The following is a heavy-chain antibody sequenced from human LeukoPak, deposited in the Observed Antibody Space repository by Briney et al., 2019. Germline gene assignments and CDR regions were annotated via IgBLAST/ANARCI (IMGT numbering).Heavy chain of an antibody. D-gene: IGHD3-10*01. CDR3: ARGSFGSGSYYNPIYYYYGMDV. CDR1: GYTFTGYY. J-gene: IGHJ6*02. V-gene: IGHV1-2*02. Sequence: ASVKVSCKASGYTFTGYYMHWVRQAPGQGLEWMGWINPNSGGTNYAQKFQGRVTMTRNTSISTAYMGLSSLRSEDTAVYYCARGSFGSGSYYNPIYYYYGMDVWGQGTTVTVSS. CDR2: INPNSGGT.